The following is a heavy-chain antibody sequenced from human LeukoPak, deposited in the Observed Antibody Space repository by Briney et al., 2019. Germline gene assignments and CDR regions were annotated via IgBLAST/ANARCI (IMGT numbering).Heavy chain of an antibody. Sequence: SETLSLTCTVSGGSISSTSYYWGWIRQPPGKGLEWIGSICYSGSTSYNPSLRSRVTISVDTSKDQFSLKLSSVAAADTAVYYCARTQYSTSPEGYYYYYMDVWGKGTTLTVSS. J-gene: IGHJ6*03. CDR2: ICYSGST. CDR1: GGSISSTSYY. V-gene: IGHV4-39*01. CDR3: ARTQYSTSPEGYYYYYMDV. D-gene: IGHD6-6*01.